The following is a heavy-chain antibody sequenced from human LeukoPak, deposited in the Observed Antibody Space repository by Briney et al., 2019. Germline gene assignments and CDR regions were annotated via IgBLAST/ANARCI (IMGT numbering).Heavy chain of an antibody. D-gene: IGHD3-10*01. CDR3: AKDGPYYYGSGSDY. V-gene: IGHV3-23*01. CDR1: GFTFSSYA. CDR2: ISGSGDST. J-gene: IGHJ4*02. Sequence: AGGSLRLSCAASGFTFSSYAMSWVRQAPGKGLEWVSAISGSGDSTYYADSVKGRFTISRDNSKNTLYLQMNSLRAEDTAVYYCAKDGPYYYGSGSDYWGQGTLVTVSS.